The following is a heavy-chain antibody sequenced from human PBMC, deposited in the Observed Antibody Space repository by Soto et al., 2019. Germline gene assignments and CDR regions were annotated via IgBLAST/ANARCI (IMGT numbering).Heavy chain of an antibody. J-gene: IGHJ4*02. V-gene: IGHV3-48*02. D-gene: IGHD3-3*01. Sequence: GGSLRLSCAASGFTFSSYSMNWVRQAPGKGLEWVSYISSSSSSIYYADSVKGRFTISRDNAKNSLYLQMNSLRDEDTAVYYCARDYEYWSGYYKGFDYWGQGTLVTVSS. CDR1: GFTFSSYS. CDR3: ARDYEYWSGYYKGFDY. CDR2: ISSSSSSI.